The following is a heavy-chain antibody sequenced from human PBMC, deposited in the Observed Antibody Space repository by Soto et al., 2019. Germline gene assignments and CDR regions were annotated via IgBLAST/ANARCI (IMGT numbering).Heavy chain of an antibody. Sequence: PGGSLRLSCAASGFTFSNAWINWVRQAPGKGLEWVGRVKSKTHGGTTDYAAPVKGRFTISRDDSKNTLYLQMNSLKTEDTAVYYCTTVGDILTGSYAFDIWGQGTMVTVSS. D-gene: IGHD3-9*01. J-gene: IGHJ3*02. V-gene: IGHV3-15*07. CDR1: GFTFSNAW. CDR2: VKSKTHGGTT. CDR3: TTVGDILTGSYAFDI.